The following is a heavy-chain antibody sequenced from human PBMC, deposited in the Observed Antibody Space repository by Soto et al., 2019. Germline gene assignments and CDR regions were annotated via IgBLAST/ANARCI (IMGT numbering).Heavy chain of an antibody. J-gene: IGHJ6*02. CDR3: ARDSMVRGDPYGMDV. Sequence: SETLSLTCTVSGGSVSSGSYYWSWIRQPPGKGLEWIGYIYYSGSTNYNPSLKSRVTISVDTSKNQFSLKLSSVTAADTAVYYCARDSMVRGDPYGMDVWGQGTTVTVSS. CDR1: GGSVSSGSYY. D-gene: IGHD3-10*01. V-gene: IGHV4-61*01. CDR2: IYYSGST.